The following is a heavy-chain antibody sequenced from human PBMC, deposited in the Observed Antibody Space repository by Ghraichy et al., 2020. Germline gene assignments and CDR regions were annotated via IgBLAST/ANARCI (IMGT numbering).Heavy chain of an antibody. CDR3: ARDNYGGNSRLDY. Sequence: GSLRLSCAASGFTFSDYYMSWIRQAPGKGLEWVSYISSSGSTIYYADYVKGRFTISRDNAKNSLYLQMNSLRAEDTAVYYCARDNYGGNSRLDYWGQGTLVTVSS. D-gene: IGHD4-23*01. V-gene: IGHV3-11*01. CDR2: ISSSGSTI. CDR1: GFTFSDYY. J-gene: IGHJ4*02.